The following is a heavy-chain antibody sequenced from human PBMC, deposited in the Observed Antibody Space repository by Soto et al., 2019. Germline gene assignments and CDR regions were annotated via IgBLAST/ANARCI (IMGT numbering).Heavy chain of an antibody. D-gene: IGHD3-16*02. Sequence: EVQLVESGGGVVQPGGSLRLSCAVSGFTFSSYEMNWVRQAPGKGLEWVSYISDSGNNIYYADSVKGRFTISRDNAKNSVYLQMSSERAEDTTVYYCARLDANLSSNDNWGKGTQVTASS. J-gene: IGHJ4*02. V-gene: IGHV3-48*03. CDR1: GFTFSSYE. CDR3: ARLDANLSSNDN. CDR2: ISDSGNNI.